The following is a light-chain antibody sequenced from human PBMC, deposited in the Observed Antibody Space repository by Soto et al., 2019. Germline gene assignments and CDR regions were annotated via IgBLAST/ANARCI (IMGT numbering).Light chain of an antibody. CDR1: QYISIW. CDR2: SAS. J-gene: IGKJ3*01. CDR3: QQGRTSPFS. Sequence: DLQMTQSPSFVSASLGDRVTLTCRASQYISIWLAWYQQRLGEAPRLLIFSASTLKNGVPARFSGSGSGTDFTLTISGLQPEDVATYYCQQGRTSPFSFGPGTKV. V-gene: IGKV1D-12*01.